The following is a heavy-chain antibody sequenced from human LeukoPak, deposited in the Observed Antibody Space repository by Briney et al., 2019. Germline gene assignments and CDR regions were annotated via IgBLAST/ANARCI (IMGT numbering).Heavy chain of an antibody. D-gene: IGHD3/OR15-3a*01. CDR3: ATEDWTNLRKTRAYSYYFDY. CDR2: FDPEDGET. Sequence: ASVKVSCKVSGYTLTELSMHWVRQAPGKGLEWMGGFDPEDGETIYAQKFQGRVTMTEDTSTDTAYMELSSLGSEDTAVYYCATEDWTNLRKTRAYSYYFDYWGQGTLVTVSS. V-gene: IGHV1-24*01. J-gene: IGHJ4*02. CDR1: GYTLTELS.